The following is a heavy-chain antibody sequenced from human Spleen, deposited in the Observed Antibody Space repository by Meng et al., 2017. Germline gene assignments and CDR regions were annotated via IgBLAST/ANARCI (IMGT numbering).Heavy chain of an antibody. V-gene: IGHV3-30*19. J-gene: IGHJ5*02. CDR1: GFTFRNHG. Sequence: GESLKISCAASGFTFRNHGIHWVRQAPGKGLEWVAVISYDGSNKYYADSVKGRFTISRDNSKNTLYLQMNSLRAEDTAVYYCARGGTSQRRNWFDPWGQGTLVTVSS. D-gene: IGHD2-2*01. CDR2: ISYDGSNK. CDR3: ARGGTSQRRNWFDP.